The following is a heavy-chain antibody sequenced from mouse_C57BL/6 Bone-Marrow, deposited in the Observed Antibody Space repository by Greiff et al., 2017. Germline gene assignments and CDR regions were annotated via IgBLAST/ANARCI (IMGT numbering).Heavy chain of an antibody. D-gene: IGHD2-5*01. CDR1: GFTFSDYG. Sequence: EVMLVESGGGLVQPGGSLKLSCAASGFTFSDYGMAWVRQAPRKGPEWVAFISNLAYSIYYADTVTGRFTISRENAKNTLYLEMSSLRSEDTAMYYCARHDYSNYYYAMDYWGQGTSVTVSS. CDR2: ISNLAYSI. CDR3: ARHDYSNYYYAMDY. J-gene: IGHJ4*01. V-gene: IGHV5-15*01.